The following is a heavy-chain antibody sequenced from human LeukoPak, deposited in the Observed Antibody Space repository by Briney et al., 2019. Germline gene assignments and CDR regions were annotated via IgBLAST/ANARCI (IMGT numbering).Heavy chain of an antibody. V-gene: IGHV3-48*04. J-gene: IGHJ4*02. CDR3: ATASGLYFDY. Sequence: GGSLRLSCAASGSTFSSYSMNWVRQAPGKGLEWVSYISSSSSTIYYADSVKGRFTISRDNAKNSVYLQMNSLRAEDTAVYYCATASGLYFDYWGQGTLVTVSS. CDR2: ISSSSSTI. CDR1: GSTFSSYS.